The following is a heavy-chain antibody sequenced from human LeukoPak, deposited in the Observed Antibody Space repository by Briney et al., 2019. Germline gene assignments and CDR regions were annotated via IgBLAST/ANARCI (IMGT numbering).Heavy chain of an antibody. CDR2: IKQDGSEK. J-gene: IGHJ4*02. CDR3: ARDKSGVVKVIVATHLDY. V-gene: IGHV3-7*03. Sequence: GGSLRLSCAASGFTFSNYWMSWVRQAPGKGLEWVANIKQDGSEKYYVDSVKGRVTISRDNAKNSLYLQVNSLRAEDTAVYYCARDKSGVVKVIVATHLDYWGQGTLVTVSS. D-gene: IGHD2-15*01. CDR1: GFTFSNYW.